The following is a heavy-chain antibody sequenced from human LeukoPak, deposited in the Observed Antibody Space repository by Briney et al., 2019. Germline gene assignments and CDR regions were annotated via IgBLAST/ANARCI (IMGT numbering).Heavy chain of an antibody. J-gene: IGHJ4*02. V-gene: IGHV1-18*01. Sequence: ASVKVSRKASGYTFTSYGISWVRQAPGQGLEWMGWISAYNGNTNYAQKLQGRVTMTTDTSTSTAYMELRSLRSDDTAVYYCARVYDSSGYYFRLDYWGQGTLVTVSS. CDR2: ISAYNGNT. CDR1: GYTFTSYG. D-gene: IGHD3-22*01. CDR3: ARVYDSSGYYFRLDY.